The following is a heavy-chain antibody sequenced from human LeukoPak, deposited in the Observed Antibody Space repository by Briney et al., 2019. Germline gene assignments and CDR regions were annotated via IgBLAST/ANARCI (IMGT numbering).Heavy chain of an antibody. J-gene: IGHJ4*02. D-gene: IGHD2-2*01. Sequence: GGTLRLSCAASGFTFSRYAMSWVPQAPGKGLEWVSDISGSGGSTYYGDSEKGPFIISRDNSKNTLYLQMNSLRAEGTAVYYCAKYPRYCSSTSCYVGTNYWGQGTLVTVSS. V-gene: IGHV3-23*01. CDR1: GFTFSRYA. CDR3: AKYPRYCSSTSCYVGTNY. CDR2: ISGSGGST.